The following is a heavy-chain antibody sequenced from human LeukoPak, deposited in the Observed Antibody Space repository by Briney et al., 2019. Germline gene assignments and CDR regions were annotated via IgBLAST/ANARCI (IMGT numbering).Heavy chain of an antibody. CDR2: ISGSGGST. V-gene: IGHV3-23*01. D-gene: IGHD4-23*01. J-gene: IGHJ1*01. CDR1: GFTFSSYA. CDR3: AYQSGDYGGNSRLEYFQH. Sequence: PGGSLRLSCAASGFTFSSYAMSWVRQAPGKGLEWVSAISGSGGSTYYADSVKGRFTISRDNAKNSLYLQMNSLRAEDTAVYYCAYQSGDYGGNSRLEYFQHWGQGTLVTVSS.